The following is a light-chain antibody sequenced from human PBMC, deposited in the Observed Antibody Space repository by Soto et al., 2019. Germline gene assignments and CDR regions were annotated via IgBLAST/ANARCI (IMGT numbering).Light chain of an antibody. CDR1: QSVSDSY. CDR3: QQYGSSPQT. J-gene: IGKJ2*01. CDR2: GAA. Sequence: EIVLTQSPGTLSLSPGERATLSCRASQSVSDSYVAWYQQKPGQAPRLLIYGAASRATGISDRFSGSGSGTDFTLTIKRLEPEDFAVYYCQQYGSSPQTFGQGTKLEI. V-gene: IGKV3-20*01.